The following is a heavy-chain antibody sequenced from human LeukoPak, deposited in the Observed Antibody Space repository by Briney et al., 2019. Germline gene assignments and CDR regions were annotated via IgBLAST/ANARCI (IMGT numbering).Heavy chain of an antibody. Sequence: SETLSLTCTVSGGPISGSTYYWGWIRQPPGKGLEWIGSIYYSGSTYYNPSLKSRVTISIDTSKSKFSLKLSSVTAADTAVYYCARPVWDFYDSSGYYSGAFDIWGQGTMVTVSS. CDR3: ARPVWDFYDSSGYYSGAFDI. CDR2: IYYSGST. J-gene: IGHJ3*02. CDR1: GGPISGSTYY. D-gene: IGHD3-22*01. V-gene: IGHV4-39*01.